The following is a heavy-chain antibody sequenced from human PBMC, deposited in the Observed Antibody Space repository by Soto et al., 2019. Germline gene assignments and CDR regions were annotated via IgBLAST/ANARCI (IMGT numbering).Heavy chain of an antibody. CDR1: GFTFSSYS. CDR2: ISSSSSYI. V-gene: IGHV3-21*01. J-gene: IGHJ4*02. Sequence: EVQLVESGGGLVKPGGSLRLSCAASGFTFSSYSMNWVRQAPGKGLEWVSSISSSSSYIYHADSVKGRFTISRDNAKNSLYLQMNSLRAEDTAVYYCARDRYIVVVPAAMPLDYWGQGTLVTVSS. D-gene: IGHD2-2*01. CDR3: ARDRYIVVVPAAMPLDY.